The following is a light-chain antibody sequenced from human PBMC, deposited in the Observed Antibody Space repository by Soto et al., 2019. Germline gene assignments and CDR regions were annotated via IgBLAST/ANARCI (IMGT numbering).Light chain of an antibody. CDR2: GAS. V-gene: IGKV3-15*01. Sequence: ETVLTQSPGTLSLSPGERAPLACRASKSVSNYVAWYQQKPGQAPRLLIYGASTRATGIPARFSGSGSGTEFTLTISSLQSEDFAVYYCQQYNNWPRTFGQGTKVDIK. J-gene: IGKJ1*01. CDR1: KSVSNY. CDR3: QQYNNWPRT.